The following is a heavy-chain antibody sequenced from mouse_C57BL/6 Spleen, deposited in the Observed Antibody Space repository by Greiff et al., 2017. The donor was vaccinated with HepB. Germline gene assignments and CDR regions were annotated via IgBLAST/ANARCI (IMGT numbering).Heavy chain of an antibody. CDR2: IDPSDSYT. V-gene: IGHV1-69*01. CDR1: GYTFTSYW. J-gene: IGHJ2*01. CDR3: ARWDYGVGY. D-gene: IGHD2-4*01. Sequence: VQLQQPGAELVMPGASVKLSCKASGYTFTSYWMHWVKQRPGQGLEWIGEIDPSDSYTNYNQKFKGKSTLTVDKSSSTAYMQLSSLTSEDSAVYYCARWDYGVGYWGQGTTLTVSS.